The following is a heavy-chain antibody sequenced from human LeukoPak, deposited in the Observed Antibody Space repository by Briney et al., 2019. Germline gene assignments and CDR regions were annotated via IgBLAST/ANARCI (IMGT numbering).Heavy chain of an antibody. D-gene: IGHD3-9*01. CDR2: IGTSINNT. CDR1: GFTFNNYA. CDR3: ARDQAFDWFYYYYGMDV. V-gene: IGHV3-23*01. Sequence: GGSLRLSCEASGFTFNNYALSWVRQAPGKGLEWVSTIGTSINNTYYADSVKGRFTISRDNSNHTLSLQMSSLRAEDTAIYYCARDQAFDWFYYYYGMDVWGLGTTVIVSS. J-gene: IGHJ6*02.